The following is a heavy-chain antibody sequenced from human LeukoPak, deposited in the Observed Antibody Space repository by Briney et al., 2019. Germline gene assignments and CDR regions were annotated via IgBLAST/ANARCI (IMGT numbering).Heavy chain of an antibody. Sequence: GGSLRLSCAASGFTFSNYEMHWVRQAPGKGLEWVSYISSSGSTIYYADSVKGRFTISRDNAKNSLYLQMNSLRAEDTAVYYCARDIDGDYGHDAFDIWGQGTMVTVSS. CDR3: ARDIDGDYGHDAFDI. J-gene: IGHJ3*02. CDR1: GFTFSNYE. V-gene: IGHV3-48*03. CDR2: ISSSGSTI. D-gene: IGHD4-17*01.